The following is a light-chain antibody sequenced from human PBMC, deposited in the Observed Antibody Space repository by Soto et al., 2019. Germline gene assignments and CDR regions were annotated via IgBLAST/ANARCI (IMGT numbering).Light chain of an antibody. CDR2: RNN. Sequence: QSVLTQPPSASGTPGQRVTISCSGSSSNIGSNYVYWYQQLPGTAPKLLIYRNNQRPSGVPDRFSGSKSGTSASLAISGLRSEDEADYYCAGSDDSLSGYVFGTGTKVTVL. J-gene: IGLJ1*01. V-gene: IGLV1-47*01. CDR3: AGSDDSLSGYV. CDR1: SSNIGSNY.